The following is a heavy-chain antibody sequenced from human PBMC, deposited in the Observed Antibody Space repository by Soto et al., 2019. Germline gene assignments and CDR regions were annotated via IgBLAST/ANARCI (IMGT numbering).Heavy chain of an antibody. CDR3: DRDGVQITDFDYLYYGLDV. D-gene: IGHD3-16*01. CDR2: VRSKVYGGTT. CDR1: GFSFGDYA. V-gene: IGHV3-49*03. Sequence: PXGPLLLSCQASGFSFGDYAMNWFRQSAGEGLEWVGFVRSKVYGGTTDYAASVRGRFTISRDDSKSIAYLQMNSLKTDDTAVYYCDRDGVQITDFDYLYYGLDVWGPGTKVTVYS. J-gene: IGHJ6*02.